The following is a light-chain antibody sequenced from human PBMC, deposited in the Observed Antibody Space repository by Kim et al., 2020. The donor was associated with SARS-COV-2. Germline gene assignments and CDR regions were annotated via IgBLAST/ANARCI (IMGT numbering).Light chain of an antibody. V-gene: IGLV1-40*01. J-gene: IGLJ3*02. CDR3: QSYDSSLSGV. Sequence: GQKVTLSCPGSSSNIGASYDVQWYQQLPGTAPKLLIYGNSNRPSGVPDRFSGSKSGTSASLAITGLQAEDEADYYCQSYDSSLSGVFGGGTKLTVL. CDR2: GNS. CDR1: SSNIGASYD.